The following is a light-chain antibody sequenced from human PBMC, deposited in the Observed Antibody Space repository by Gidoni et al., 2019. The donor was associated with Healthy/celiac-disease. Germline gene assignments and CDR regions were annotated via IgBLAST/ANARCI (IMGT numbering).Light chain of an antibody. V-gene: IGKV1-NL1*01. CDR3: QQYYSTSWT. CDR2: A. J-gene: IGKJ1*01. Sequence: DIQMTQSPSSLSASVGDRVTITCRASQGISNSLAWYQQKPGKAPKLLLYAASRFSGSGSGTDYTLTISSLQPEDFATYYCQQYYSTSWTFGQGTKVEIK. CDR1: QGISNS.